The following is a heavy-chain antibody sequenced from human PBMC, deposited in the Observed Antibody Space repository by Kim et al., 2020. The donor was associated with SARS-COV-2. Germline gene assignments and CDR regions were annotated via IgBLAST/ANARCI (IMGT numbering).Heavy chain of an antibody. D-gene: IGHD6-13*01. CDR3: ARVPGIAAGLNAFDI. CDR1: GGTFSSYA. J-gene: IGHJ3*02. V-gene: IGHV1-69*13. Sequence: SVKVSCKASGGTFSSYAISWVRQAPGQGLEWMGGIIPIFGTANYAQKFQGRVTITADESTSTAYMELSSLRSEDTAVYYCARVPGIAAGLNAFDIWGQGTMVTVSS. CDR2: IIPIFGTA.